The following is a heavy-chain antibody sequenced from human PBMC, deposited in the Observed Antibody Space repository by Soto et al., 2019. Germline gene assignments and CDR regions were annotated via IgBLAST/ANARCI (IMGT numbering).Heavy chain of an antibody. J-gene: IGHJ4*02. Sequence: GGSLRLSCAASGFTFSSYAMSWVRQAPGKGLEWVSAISGSGGSTYYADSVKGRFTISRDNSKNTLYLQMNSLRAEDTAVYYCAKESDSSGYYLVVLDFDYWGQGTLVTV. CDR3: AKESDSSGYYLVVLDFDY. D-gene: IGHD3-22*01. CDR1: GFTFSSYA. CDR2: ISGSGGST. V-gene: IGHV3-23*01.